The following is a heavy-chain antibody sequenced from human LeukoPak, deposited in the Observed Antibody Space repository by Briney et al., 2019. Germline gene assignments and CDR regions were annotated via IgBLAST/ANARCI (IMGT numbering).Heavy chain of an antibody. CDR3: VIEGETGQAYFEY. CDR2: ISGGGGRT. D-gene: IGHD3-16*01. V-gene: IGHV3-23*01. Sequence: GGSLRLSCAASGLAFSSYVMSWVRQAPGKRLEWVSAISGGGGRTYFADSVEGRFAISRDNSKSTLFLELSDLRAEDTAVYYCVIEGETGQAYFEYRGQGTLVLVSA. J-gene: IGHJ4*02. CDR1: GLAFSSYV.